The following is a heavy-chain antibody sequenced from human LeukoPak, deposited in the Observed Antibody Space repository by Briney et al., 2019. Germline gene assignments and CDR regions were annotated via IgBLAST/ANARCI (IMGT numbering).Heavy chain of an antibody. V-gene: IGHV1-69*01. CDR2: IIPIFGTA. D-gene: IGHD2-21*02. Sequence: SVKVSCKASGGTFSIYAISWVRQAPGQGLEWMGGIIPIFGTANYAQKFQGRVTITADESTSTAYMELSSLRSEDTAVYYCARAKGVVVTDYYYGMGVWGQGTTVTVSS. J-gene: IGHJ6*02. CDR3: ARAKGVVVTDYYYGMGV. CDR1: GGTFSIYA.